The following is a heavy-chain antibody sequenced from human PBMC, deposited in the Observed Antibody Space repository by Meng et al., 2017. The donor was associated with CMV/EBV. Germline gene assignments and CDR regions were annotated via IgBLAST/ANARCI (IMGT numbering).Heavy chain of an antibody. CDR1: FTSYW. CDR3: ARTGTGENYYDSSGYVDY. J-gene: IGHJ4*02. V-gene: IGHV5-51*01. Sequence: FTSYWIGWVRQMPGKGLEWMGIIYPGDSDTRYSPSFQGQVTISADKSISTAYLQWSSLKASDTAMYYCARTGTGENYYDSSGYVDYWGQGTLVTVSS. CDR2: IYPGDSDT. D-gene: IGHD3-22*01.